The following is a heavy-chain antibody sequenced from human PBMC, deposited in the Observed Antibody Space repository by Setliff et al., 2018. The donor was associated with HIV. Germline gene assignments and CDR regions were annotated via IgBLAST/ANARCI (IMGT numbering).Heavy chain of an antibody. CDR2: IYYSGST. D-gene: IGHD1-26*01. Sequence: SETLSLTCAASGASISSTSYYWGWVRQPPGKGLEWIGSIYYSGSTYYNPSLKSRLTISVDTSRNQFSLKLSSLTAADTAVYYCARHYNVNYYVRKDFDYWGQGIQVTVSS. CDR3: ARHYNVNYYVRKDFDY. V-gene: IGHV4-39*01. CDR1: GASISSTSYY. J-gene: IGHJ4*02.